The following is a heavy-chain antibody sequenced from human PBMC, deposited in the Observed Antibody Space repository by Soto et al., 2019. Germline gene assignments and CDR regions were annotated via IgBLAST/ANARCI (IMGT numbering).Heavy chain of an antibody. Sequence: SETLSLTCTVSGGSISSYYWSWIRQPPGKGLEWIGYIYYSGSTNYNPSLKSRVTISVDTSKNQFSLKLSSVTAADTAVYYCARLGLGVDPWGQGTLVTVSS. D-gene: IGHD3-10*01. CDR1: GGSISSYY. CDR2: IYYSGST. CDR3: ARLGLGVDP. V-gene: IGHV4-59*08. J-gene: IGHJ5*02.